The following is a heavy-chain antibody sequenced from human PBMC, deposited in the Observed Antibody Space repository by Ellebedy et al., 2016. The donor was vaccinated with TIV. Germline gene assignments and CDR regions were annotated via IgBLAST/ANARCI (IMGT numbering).Heavy chain of an antibody. D-gene: IGHD1-26*01. J-gene: IGHJ4*02. V-gene: IGHV1-69*06. Sequence: ASVKVSCKASGGTFSTYAISWVRQAPGEGLEWMGGIIPMFGTTNYAQKFQDRVTLTADKSTSTVYMGLSSLRPEETAVYYCARGGAPNFDYWGQGTLVTVSS. CDR1: GGTFSTYA. CDR2: IIPMFGTT. CDR3: ARGGAPNFDY.